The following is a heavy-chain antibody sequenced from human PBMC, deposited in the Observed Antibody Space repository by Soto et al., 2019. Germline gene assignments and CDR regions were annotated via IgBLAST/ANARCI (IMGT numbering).Heavy chain of an antibody. CDR3: ARLIVVVVAATPADY. CDR1: GFTFSSYA. D-gene: IGHD2-15*01. CDR2: ISGSGGST. Sequence: EVQLLESGGGLVQPGGSLRLSCAASGFTFSSYAMSWVRQAPGKGLEWVLAISGSGGSTYYADSVKGRFNIYRDNSKNTLYLQMNSMRAEDTAVYYGARLIVVVVAATPADYWGQGTLVTVSS. J-gene: IGHJ4*02. V-gene: IGHV3-23*01.